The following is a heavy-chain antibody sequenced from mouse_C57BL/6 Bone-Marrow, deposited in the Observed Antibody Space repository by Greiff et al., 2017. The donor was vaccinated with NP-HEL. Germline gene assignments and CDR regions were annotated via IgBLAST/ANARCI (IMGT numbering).Heavy chain of an antibody. CDR3: ARDYDGLYWYFDV. D-gene: IGHD2-12*01. CDR2: ISYDGSN. V-gene: IGHV3-6*01. CDR1: GYSITSGYY. J-gene: IGHJ1*03. Sequence: EVQLVEPGPGLVKPSPSLSLTCSVTGYSITSGYYWNWIRQSPGNILEWMGYISYDGSNNYNPSLKNRIPITLDTSKNQFFLKLNTVTTEDTATYYCARDYDGLYWYFDVWGTGTTVTASS.